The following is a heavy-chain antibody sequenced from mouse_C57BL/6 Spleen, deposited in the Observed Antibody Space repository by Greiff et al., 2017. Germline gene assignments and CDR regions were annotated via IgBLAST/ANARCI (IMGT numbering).Heavy chain of an antibody. Sequence: VMLVESGPGLVAPSQSLSITCTVSGFSLTSYGVYWVRQPPGKGLAWLVVIWSDGSNTYNSALRSRMSIDKDNTKRQVFLRMNSLQTNDTAMYYCARKDYYGPWFAYWGQGTLVTVSA. J-gene: IGHJ3*01. CDR1: GFSLTSYG. CDR2: IWSDGSN. CDR3: ARKDYYGPWFAY. D-gene: IGHD1-1*01. V-gene: IGHV2-6*02.